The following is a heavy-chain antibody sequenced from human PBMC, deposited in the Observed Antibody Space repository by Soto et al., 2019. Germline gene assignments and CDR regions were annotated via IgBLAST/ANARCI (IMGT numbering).Heavy chain of an antibody. CDR1: GGSISSDY. J-gene: IGHJ4*02. CDR3: ANAPAFTTI. Sequence: QVQLQESGPGLVKPSETLSLTCNVSGGSISSDYWSWIRQSPGKGLEWIGYIYYNGGAHYNPSLNGRVAIPADASKKRFSLNLSSVTAADTAVYWCANAPAFTTIWGQGILVIVSS. CDR2: IYYNGGA. V-gene: IGHV4-59*03. D-gene: IGHD2-2*01.